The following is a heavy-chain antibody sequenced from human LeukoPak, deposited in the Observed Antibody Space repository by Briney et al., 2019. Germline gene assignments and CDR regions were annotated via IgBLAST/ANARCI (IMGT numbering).Heavy chain of an antibody. CDR3: ARQSYSGYQYPYGVDV. V-gene: IGHV5-51*01. D-gene: IGHD5-12*01. CDR1: GYNFTTFW. J-gene: IGHJ6*02. CDR2: IYPGDSNT. Sequence: GASLKISSKSSGYNFTTFWIGWVRQMPGKGLEWMRIIYPGDSNTRYSPSFQGQVTISAGESINTAYLQWSSLRASDTAMYYCARQSYSGYQYPYGVDVWGQGTTVAVSS.